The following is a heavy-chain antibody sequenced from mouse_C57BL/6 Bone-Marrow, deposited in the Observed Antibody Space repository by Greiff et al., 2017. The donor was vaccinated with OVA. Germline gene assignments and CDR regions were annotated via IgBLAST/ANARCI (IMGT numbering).Heavy chain of an antibody. CDR3: ARGDGNYEYFDV. J-gene: IGHJ1*03. D-gene: IGHD2-1*01. V-gene: IGHV3-3*01. CDR1: GFSINSDCY. CDR2: TFYSGIP. Sequence: EVQVVESGPSLVRPSQTLSLTCTVTGFSINSDCYWIWIRQFPGNKLEYIGYTFYSGIPYYNPSLESRTYITRDTSKNQFSLKLSSVTTEDTATYYCARGDGNYEYFDVWGTGTTVTGSS.